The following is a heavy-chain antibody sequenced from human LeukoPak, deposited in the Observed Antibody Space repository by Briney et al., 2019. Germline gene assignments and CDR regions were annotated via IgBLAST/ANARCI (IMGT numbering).Heavy chain of an antibody. V-gene: IGHV3-74*01. J-gene: IGHJ4*02. D-gene: IGHD4-17*01. CDR2: INSDGSST. CDR3: ARIPHPDYADAQ. Sequence: TGGSLRLSCAASGFTFSSYWMHWVRQAPGKGLVWVSRINSDGSSTSYADSVKGRFTISRDNGKKLVHLQLNSLRAEDTAVYFCARIPHPDYADAQWGQGTLVIVSS. CDR1: GFTFSSYW.